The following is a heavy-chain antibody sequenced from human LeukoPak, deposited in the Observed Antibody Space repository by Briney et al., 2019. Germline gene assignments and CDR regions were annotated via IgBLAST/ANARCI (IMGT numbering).Heavy chain of an antibody. CDR1: VYTLSSYY. CDR3: ARDSVVAAPATLFDP. D-gene: IGHD2-15*01. CDR2: INPSGGST. Sequence: GASVKVSCTASVYTLSSYYMRCVRHTPREGVERMGLINPSGGSTSYAQKFQGRVTMTRDTSTSTVYMELSSLRSEDTAVYYCARDSVVAAPATLFDPWGQGTLVTVSS. J-gene: IGHJ5*02. V-gene: IGHV1-46*01.